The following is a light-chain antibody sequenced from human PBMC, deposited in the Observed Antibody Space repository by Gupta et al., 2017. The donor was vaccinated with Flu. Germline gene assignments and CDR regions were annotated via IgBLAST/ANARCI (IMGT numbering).Light chain of an antibody. Sequence: EIVMTQPPGTLSVSPGERATLSCRASQSVSSSLAWYQQKPGQAPRLLIYGASTRATGVPARFSGSGSGTEFTLTISSLQSEDFAVYSCQQYNNWPRTFGQGTKVEIK. V-gene: IGKV3-15*01. CDR2: GAS. CDR1: QSVSSS. J-gene: IGKJ1*01. CDR3: QQYNNWPRT.